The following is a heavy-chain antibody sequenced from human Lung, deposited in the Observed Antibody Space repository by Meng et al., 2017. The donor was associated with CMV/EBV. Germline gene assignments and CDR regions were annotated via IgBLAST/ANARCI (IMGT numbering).Heavy chain of an antibody. CDR3: AKDFEYSSSSGEFDY. D-gene: IGHD6-6*01. J-gene: IGHJ4*02. V-gene: IGHV3-23*01. CDR2: ISGSGGST. CDR1: GFTFSSYA. Sequence: GGSXRLXCAASGFTFSSYAMSWVRQAPGKGLEWVSAISGSGGSTYYADSVKGRFTISRDNSKNTLYLQMNSLRAEDTAVYYCAKDFEYSSSSGEFDYWGQGXLVTVSS.